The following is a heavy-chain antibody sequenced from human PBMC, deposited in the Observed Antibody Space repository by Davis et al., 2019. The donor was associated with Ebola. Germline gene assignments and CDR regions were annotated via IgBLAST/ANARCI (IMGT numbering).Heavy chain of an antibody. V-gene: IGHV4-59*01. Sequence: SETLSLTCTVSGGSISSYYWSWIRQHPGKGLEWIGYIYYSGSTYYNPSLKSRVTISVDTSKNQFSLKLSSVTTADTAVYFCARVWNDYGSGSYYDYWGQGILVTVSS. D-gene: IGHD3-10*01. CDR2: IYYSGST. CDR3: ARVWNDYGSGSYYDY. CDR1: GGSISSYY. J-gene: IGHJ4*02.